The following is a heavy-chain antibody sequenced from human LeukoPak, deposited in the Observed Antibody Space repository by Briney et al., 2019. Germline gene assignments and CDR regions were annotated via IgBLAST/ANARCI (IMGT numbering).Heavy chain of an antibody. J-gene: IGHJ4*02. CDR1: GYTFTSYA. Sequence: VASVKVSCKASGYTFTSYAMNWVRQAPGQGLEWMGWINTYTGNPTYAQGFTGRFVFSLDTSVSTAYLQISSLKAEDTAVYYCARDTSPYDFWSGYYSDWGQGTLVTVSS. CDR2: INTYTGNP. D-gene: IGHD3-3*01. V-gene: IGHV7-4-1*02. CDR3: ARDTSPYDFWSGYYSD.